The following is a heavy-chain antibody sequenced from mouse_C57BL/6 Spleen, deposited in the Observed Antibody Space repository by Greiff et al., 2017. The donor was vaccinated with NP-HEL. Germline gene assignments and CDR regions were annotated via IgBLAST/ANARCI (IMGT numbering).Heavy chain of an antibody. Sequence: QVQLKQPGAELVKPGASVKMSCKASGYTFTSYWITWVKQRPGQGLEWIGDIYPGSGSTNYNEKVKSKATLTVDTSSSTAYMKLSSLTSEDSAVYYCARALYYAMDYWGQGTSVTVSS. CDR3: ARALYYAMDY. CDR2: IYPGSGST. V-gene: IGHV1-55*01. CDR1: GYTFTSYW. J-gene: IGHJ4*01.